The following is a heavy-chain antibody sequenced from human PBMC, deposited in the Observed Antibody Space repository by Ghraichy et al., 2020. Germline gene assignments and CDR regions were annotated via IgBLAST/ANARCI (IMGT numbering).Heavy chain of an antibody. CDR2: IHHSGTT. CDR3: ANWGAATAPYFQN. Sequence: LSLTCGISGDSISSNYWWSWVRQSPGKGLEWIGGIHHSGTTNYNPYLASRVTISVDKSKNQLFLKLAAVSAADTAVYYCANWGAATAPYFQNWGQGTLVIVSS. V-gene: IGHV4-4*02. CDR1: GDSISSNYW. D-gene: IGHD2-15*01. J-gene: IGHJ1*01.